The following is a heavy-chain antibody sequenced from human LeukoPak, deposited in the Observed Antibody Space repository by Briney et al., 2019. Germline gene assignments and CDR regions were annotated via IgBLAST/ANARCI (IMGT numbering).Heavy chain of an antibody. D-gene: IGHD5-12*01. J-gene: IGHJ4*02. CDR3: AKERVIVATTFFFDY. CDR1: GFTFSSYG. CDR2: TPYDGSNK. V-gene: IGHV3-30*02. Sequence: PGGSLRLSCAAYGFTFSSYGMHWVRQAPGKGLEWVAFTPYDGSNKYYADSVKGRFTISRDNSKNTLYLQMNSLRAEDTAVYYCAKERVIVATTFFFDYWGQGTLVTVSS.